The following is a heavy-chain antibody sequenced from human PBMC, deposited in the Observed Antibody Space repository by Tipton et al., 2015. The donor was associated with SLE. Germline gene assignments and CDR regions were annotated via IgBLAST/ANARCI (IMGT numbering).Heavy chain of an antibody. Sequence: TLSLTCTVSGGSISSSSYYWGWIRQPPGKGLEWIGSIYYSGSTYYNPSLKSRVTISVDTSKNQFSLKLSSVTAADTAVYYCAGTNWGSYFDLWGRGTLVTVSS. D-gene: IGHD7-27*01. J-gene: IGHJ2*01. CDR1: GGSISSSSYY. CDR3: AGTNWGSYFDL. CDR2: IYYSGST. V-gene: IGHV4-39*07.